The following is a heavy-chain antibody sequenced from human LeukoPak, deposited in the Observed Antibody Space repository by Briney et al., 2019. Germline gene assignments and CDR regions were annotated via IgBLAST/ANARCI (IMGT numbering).Heavy chain of an antibody. CDR3: ARGDYYYDSSGYSHFDY. J-gene: IGHJ4*02. V-gene: IGHV1-46*01. D-gene: IGHD3-22*01. Sequence: ASVKVSCKASGYTFTSYYMHWVRQAPGQGLEWMGIINPSGGSTSYAQKFQGRATMTRDTSTSTVYMELSSLRSEDTAVYYCARGDYYYDSSGYSHFDYWGQGTLVTVSS. CDR1: GYTFTSYY. CDR2: INPSGGST.